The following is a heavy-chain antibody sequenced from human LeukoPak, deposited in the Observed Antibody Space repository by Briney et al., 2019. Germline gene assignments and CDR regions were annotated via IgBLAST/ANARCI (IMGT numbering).Heavy chain of an antibody. V-gene: IGHV3-30*02. D-gene: IGHD3-3*01. CDR3: AKDPTIFGVVMAYFDY. CDR2: IRYDGSNK. Sequence: GGSLRLYCAASGFTFSSYGMHWVRQAPGKGLEWVAFIRYDGSNKYYADSVKGRFTISRDNSKNTLYLQMNSLRAEDTAVYYCAKDPTIFGVVMAYFDYWGQGTLVTVSS. J-gene: IGHJ4*02. CDR1: GFTFSSYG.